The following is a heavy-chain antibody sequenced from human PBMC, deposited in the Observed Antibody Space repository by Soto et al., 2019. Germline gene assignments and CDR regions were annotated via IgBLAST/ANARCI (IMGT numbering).Heavy chain of an antibody. D-gene: IGHD3-3*01. CDR2: ISGSGGST. Sequence: GGSLRLSCAASGFTFSSYAMSWVRQAPGKGLEWVSAISGSGGSTYYADSVKGRFTISRDNSKNTLYLQMNSLRAEDTAVYYCAKYFLRAPRHYDFWSGYHPFFDYWGQGTLVTVSS. V-gene: IGHV3-23*01. J-gene: IGHJ4*02. CDR3: AKYFLRAPRHYDFWSGYHPFFDY. CDR1: GFTFSSYA.